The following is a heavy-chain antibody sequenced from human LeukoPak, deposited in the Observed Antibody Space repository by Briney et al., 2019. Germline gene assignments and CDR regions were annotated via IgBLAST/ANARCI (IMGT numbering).Heavy chain of an antibody. J-gene: IGHJ4*02. CDR3: ARDKRFDY. CDR2: ISSSSSYI. CDR1: GFTFSSYA. Sequence: PGGSLRLSCAASGFTFSSYAMSWVRQAPGKGLEWVSSISSSSSYIYYADSVKGRFTISRDNAKNSLHLQMNSLRAEDTAVYYCARDKRFDYWGQGTLVTVSS. V-gene: IGHV3-21*01.